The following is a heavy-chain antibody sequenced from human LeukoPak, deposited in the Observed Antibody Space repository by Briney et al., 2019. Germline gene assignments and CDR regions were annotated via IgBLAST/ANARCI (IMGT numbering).Heavy chain of an antibody. Sequence: PGGSLRLSCAASGFSVSSNYMTWVRQAPGKGLEWVSIIYSDGSAYYADSVKGRFTISRDNSKNTLYLQMNSLRAEDTAVYYCARDTFGIAARHFDYWGQGTLVTVSS. V-gene: IGHV3-66*02. CDR2: IYSDGSA. CDR1: GFSVSSNY. J-gene: IGHJ4*02. CDR3: ARDTFGIAARHFDY. D-gene: IGHD6-6*01.